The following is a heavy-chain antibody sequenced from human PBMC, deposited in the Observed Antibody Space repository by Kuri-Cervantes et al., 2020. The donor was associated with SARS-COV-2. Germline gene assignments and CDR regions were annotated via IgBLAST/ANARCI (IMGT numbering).Heavy chain of an antibody. CDR2: VRRDGSNY. CDR1: GFTFSSYA. J-gene: IGHJ4*02. V-gene: IGHV3-30*02. Sequence: GGSLRLSCAASGFTFSSYAMSWVRQAPGKGLEWVGFVRRDGSNYYYADSVKGRFTISRDNSKNTLYLQMNSLRAEDTAVYYCAKDPWVVGDYFDYWGQGTLVTVSS. D-gene: IGHD2-15*01. CDR3: AKDPWVVGDYFDY.